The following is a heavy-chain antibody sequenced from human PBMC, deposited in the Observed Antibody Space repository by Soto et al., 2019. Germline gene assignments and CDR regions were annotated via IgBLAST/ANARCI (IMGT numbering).Heavy chain of an antibody. CDR2: ISGSGGST. CDR3: AKGGGSSWYDY. V-gene: IGHV3-23*01. D-gene: IGHD6-13*01. Sequence: GGSLRLSCAASGFTFSSYAMSWVRQAPGKGLEWVSAISGSGGSTYYADSVKGRFAISRDNSKNTLYLQMNSLRAEDTAIYYCAKGGGSSWYDYWGQGTLVTVSS. CDR1: GFTFSSYA. J-gene: IGHJ4*02.